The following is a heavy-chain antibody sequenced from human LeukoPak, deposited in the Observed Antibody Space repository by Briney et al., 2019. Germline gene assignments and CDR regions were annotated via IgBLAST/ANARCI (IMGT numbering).Heavy chain of an antibody. D-gene: IGHD3-9*01. CDR1: GFTFSSYE. Sequence: SGGSLRLSCAASGFTFSSYEMNWVRQAPGKGLEWVSYISSSGSTIYYADSVKGRFTISRDNSKNTLYLQMSSLRLEDTAVYYCVTNFDPDVDWGQGTLVTVSS. CDR2: ISSSGSTI. CDR3: VTNFDPDVD. V-gene: IGHV3-48*03. J-gene: IGHJ4*02.